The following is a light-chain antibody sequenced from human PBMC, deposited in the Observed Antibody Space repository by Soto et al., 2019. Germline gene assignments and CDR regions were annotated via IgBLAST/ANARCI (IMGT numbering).Light chain of an antibody. Sequence: DIQMTQSPSSLSESIGDRVTITCRASQSIYNFLNWYQQKPGKAPNLLIYATSSLQSGVPSRFSGSGSGTYFTLTISSQQPEDSAIYSCQRSHSRPWEFGQGKKVEIK. CDR3: QRSHSRPWE. CDR1: QSIYNF. CDR2: ATS. J-gene: IGKJ1*01. V-gene: IGKV1-39*01.